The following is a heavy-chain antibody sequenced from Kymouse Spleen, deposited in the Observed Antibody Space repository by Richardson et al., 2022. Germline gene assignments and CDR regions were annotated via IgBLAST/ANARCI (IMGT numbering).Heavy chain of an antibody. CDR2: FDPEDGET. V-gene: IGHV1-24*d01. CDR1: GYTLTELS. Sequence: QVQLVQSGAEVKKPGASVKVSCKVSGYTLTELSMHWVRQAPGKGLEWMGGFDPEDGETIYAQKFQGRVTMTEDTSTDTAYMDLSSLRSEDTAVYYCATGVAAAGTLYYYYGMDVWGQGTTVTVSS. D-gene: IGHD6-13*01. J-gene: IGHJ6*02. CDR3: ATGVAAAGTLYYYYGMDV.